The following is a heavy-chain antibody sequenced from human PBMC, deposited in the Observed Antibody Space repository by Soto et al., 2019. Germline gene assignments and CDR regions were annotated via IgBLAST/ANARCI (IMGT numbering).Heavy chain of an antibody. V-gene: IGHV1-2*02. CDR2: INPNSGGT. Sequence: EASVKVSCKASGYTFTGYYMHWVRQAPGQGLEWMGWINPNSGGTNYAQKFQGRVTMTRDTSISTAYMELSRLRSDDTAVYYCARDLSVSDRITGSTVDGYWGQGTLVRVS. CDR1: GYTFTGYY. J-gene: IGHJ4*02. CDR3: ARDLSVSDRITGSTVDGY. D-gene: IGHD1-7*01.